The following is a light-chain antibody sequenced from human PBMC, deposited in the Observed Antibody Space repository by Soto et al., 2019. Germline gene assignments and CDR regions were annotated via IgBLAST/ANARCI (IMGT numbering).Light chain of an antibody. CDR1: SSDVGGYNY. V-gene: IGLV2-14*01. J-gene: IGLJ1*01. CDR2: EVT. CDR3: SSYPTSYTPLYV. Sequence: QSALTQPASVSGSPGQSITISCTGTSSDVGGYNYVSWYQQHPGKAPKLMIYEVTNRPSGVSNRFSGSKSGNTASLTISGLQAEDESDYYCSSYPTSYTPLYVLGTGTKVTVL.